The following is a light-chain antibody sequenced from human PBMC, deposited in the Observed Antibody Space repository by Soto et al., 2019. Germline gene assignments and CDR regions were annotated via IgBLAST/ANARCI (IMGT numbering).Light chain of an antibody. J-gene: IGLJ2*01. V-gene: IGLV1-44*01. Sequence: QSVLTQPPSASGTPGQRVTISCSGSSSNIGSNTVNWYQQLPGTAPKLLIYSNNQRPSGVPDRFSGSKSGTSASLAISGLQSEDEADYYCAAWDDSLNGPVFGGVTKVNVL. CDR2: SNN. CDR1: SSNIGSNT. CDR3: AAWDDSLNGPV.